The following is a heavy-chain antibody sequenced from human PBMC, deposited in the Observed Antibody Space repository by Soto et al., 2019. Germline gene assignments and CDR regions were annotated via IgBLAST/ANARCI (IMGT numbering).Heavy chain of an antibody. CDR3: ATPRVDSSRWYSYYYGMDA. V-gene: IGHV1-18*01. D-gene: IGHD6-13*01. J-gene: IGHJ6*02. CDR1: GYTFTSYG. CDR2: ISAYNGNT. Sequence: ASVKVSCKASGYTFTSYGISWVRQAPGQGLEWMGWISAYNGNTNYAQKLQGRVTMTTDTSTSTAYMELRSLRSDDTAVYYCATPRVDSSRWYSYYYGMDARGQGTTVTVSS.